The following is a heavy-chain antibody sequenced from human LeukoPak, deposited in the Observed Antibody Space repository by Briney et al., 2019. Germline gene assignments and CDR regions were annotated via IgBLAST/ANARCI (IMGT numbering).Heavy chain of an antibody. CDR3: ARDPSIITMVRGVTNNGDY. D-gene: IGHD3-10*01. Sequence: GGSLRLSCAASGFTVSSNYMSWVRQAPGKGLEWVSVIYSGGGTYYADSVKGRFTISRDNSKNTLYLQMNSLRAEDTAVYYCARDPSIITMVRGVTNNGDYWGQGTLVTVSS. V-gene: IGHV3-66*01. CDR2: IYSGGGT. CDR1: GFTVSSNY. J-gene: IGHJ4*02.